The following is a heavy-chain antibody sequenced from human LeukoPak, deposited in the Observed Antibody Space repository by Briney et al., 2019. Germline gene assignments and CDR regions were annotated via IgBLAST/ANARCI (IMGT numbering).Heavy chain of an antibody. J-gene: IGHJ4*02. D-gene: IGHD2-15*01. CDR3: ARGVCSGGSCYYFDY. CDR1: GGSISSGGYY. CDR2: IYYSGST. Sequence: SETLSLTCTVSGGSISSGGYYWSWIRQHPGKGLEWIGYIYYSGSTYYNPSLKSRVTISVDTSKNQFSLKLSSVTAADTAVYYCARGVCSGGSCYYFDYWGQGTLVTVSS. V-gene: IGHV4-31*03.